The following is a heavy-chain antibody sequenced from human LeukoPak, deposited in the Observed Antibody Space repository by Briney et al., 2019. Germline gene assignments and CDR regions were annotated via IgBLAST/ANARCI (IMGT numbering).Heavy chain of an antibody. Sequence: GGSLRLSCAASGFTFSSYAMSWVRPAPGKGVEWVSAISGSGGSTYYADSVKGRFTISRDNSKNTLYLQMNSLRAEDTAVYYCAKDQRSIATAGFFDYWGQGTLVTVSS. CDR2: ISGSGGST. J-gene: IGHJ4*02. V-gene: IGHV3-23*01. D-gene: IGHD6-13*01. CDR3: AKDQRSIATAGFFDY. CDR1: GFTFSSYA.